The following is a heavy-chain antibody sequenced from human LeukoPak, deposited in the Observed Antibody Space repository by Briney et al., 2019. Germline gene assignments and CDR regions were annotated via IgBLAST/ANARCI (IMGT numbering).Heavy chain of an antibody. V-gene: IGHV1-18*04. CDR2: ISAYNGNT. CDR1: GYTFTSYG. CDR3: ASVRGYSSGWYLGGYYYGMDV. J-gene: IGHJ6*04. D-gene: IGHD6-19*01. Sequence: ASVKVSCKASGYTFTSYGISWVRQAPGQGLEWMGWISAYNGNTDYAQKLQGRVTMTTDTSTSTAYMELRSLRSDDTAVYYCASVRGYSSGWYLGGYYYGMDVWGKGTTVTVSS.